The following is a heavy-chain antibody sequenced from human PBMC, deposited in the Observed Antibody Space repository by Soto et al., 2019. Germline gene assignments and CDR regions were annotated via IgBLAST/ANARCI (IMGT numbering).Heavy chain of an antibody. CDR2: INSDGSST. Sequence: PGGSLRLSCAASGFTFSSYWMHWVRQAPGKGLVWVSRINSDGSSTSYADSVKGRFTISRDNAKNTLYLQMNSLRAEDTAVYYCARAGLGYDFWSGYYTPADYGMDVWGQGTTVTSP. CDR3: ARAGLGYDFWSGYYTPADYGMDV. V-gene: IGHV3-74*01. D-gene: IGHD3-3*01. J-gene: IGHJ6*02. CDR1: GFTFSSYW.